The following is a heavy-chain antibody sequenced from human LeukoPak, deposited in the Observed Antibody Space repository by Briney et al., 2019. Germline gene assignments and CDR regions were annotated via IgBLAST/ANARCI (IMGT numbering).Heavy chain of an antibody. V-gene: IGHV4-4*07. CDR2: IYSSGST. CDR3: ARGSSSSTEFDY. J-gene: IGHJ4*02. Sequence: SETLSLTCTVSGGSISSYYWSWIRQPAGKGLEWIGRIYSSGSTNYSPSLQSRATISVDKSKNQFSLKVSSVTAADTAVYYCARGSSSSTEFDYWGQGTLVTVSS. D-gene: IGHD6-13*01. CDR1: GGSISSYY.